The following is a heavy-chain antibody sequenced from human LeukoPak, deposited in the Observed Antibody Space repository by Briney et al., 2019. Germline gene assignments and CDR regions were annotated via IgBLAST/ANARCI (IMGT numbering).Heavy chain of an antibody. CDR1: GFTLNNHY. Sequence: GGSLRLSCTASGFTLNNHYMTWVRQAPGKGLEWVANIKQDGSETFYLDSVKGRFTISRDNAKNSLYLQMNSLRDEDTAVYYCARDFTLDPWGQGTLVTVSS. J-gene: IGHJ5*02. CDR2: IKQDGSET. CDR3: ARDFTLDP. V-gene: IGHV3-7*01.